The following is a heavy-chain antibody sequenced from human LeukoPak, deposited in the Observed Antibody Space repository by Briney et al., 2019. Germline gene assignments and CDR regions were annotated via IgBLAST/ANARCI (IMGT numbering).Heavy chain of an antibody. V-gene: IGHV4-39*07. D-gene: IGHD2-2*01. Sequence: SETLSLTCTVSGGSISSSSYYWGWIRQPPGKGLEWIGSIYYSGSTYYNPSLKSRVTISVDTSKNQFSLKLSSATAADTAVYYCARAAAGYCSSTSCPWDVWGKGTTVTVSS. CDR1: GGSISSSSYY. J-gene: IGHJ6*04. CDR2: IYYSGST. CDR3: ARAAAGYCSSTSCPWDV.